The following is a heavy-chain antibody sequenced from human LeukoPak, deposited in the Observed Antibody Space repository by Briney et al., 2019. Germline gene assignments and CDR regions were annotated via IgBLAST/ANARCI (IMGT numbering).Heavy chain of an antibody. CDR2: IYYSGIT. Sequence: SETLSLTCTVSGGSISSHYWSWIRQPPGKGLEWSGYIYYSGITNYNPSLKSRVTISVDTSKNQFSLKLSSVTAADTAVYYCARSYSCSSDFYFDYWGQGTLVTVSS. D-gene: IGHD6-6*01. CDR1: GGSISSHY. CDR3: ARSYSCSSDFYFDY. V-gene: IGHV4-59*11. J-gene: IGHJ4*02.